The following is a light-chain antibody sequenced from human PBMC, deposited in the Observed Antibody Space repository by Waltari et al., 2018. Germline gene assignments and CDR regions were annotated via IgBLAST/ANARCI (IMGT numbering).Light chain of an antibody. V-gene: IGLV2-14*03. Sequence: QSALTQPASMSGSPGQSITISCTGTSSDFGGYYVSCYQPHPGKAPRLIIYDGSNRPSGVSARFSGSKSANTASLTISGLQAEDEADYYCNTYRGSATVVFGGGTRLTVL. CDR2: DGS. CDR3: NTYRGSATVV. CDR1: SSDFGGYY. J-gene: IGLJ2*01.